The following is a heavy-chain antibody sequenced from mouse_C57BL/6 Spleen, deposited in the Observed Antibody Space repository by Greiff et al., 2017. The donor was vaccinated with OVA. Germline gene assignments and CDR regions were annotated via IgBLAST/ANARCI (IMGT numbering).Heavy chain of an antibody. CDR3: ARERDPYYSNYVYFDV. V-gene: IGHV1-19*01. CDR2: INPYNGGT. CDR1: GYTFTDYY. J-gene: IGHJ1*03. Sequence: VQLQQSGPVLVKPGASVKMSCKASGYTFTDYYMNWVKQSHGKSLEWIGVINPYNGGTSYNQKFKGKSTLTVDKSSSTAYMELNSLTSEDSAVYYCARERDPYYSNYVYFDVWGTGTTVTVSS. D-gene: IGHD2-5*01.